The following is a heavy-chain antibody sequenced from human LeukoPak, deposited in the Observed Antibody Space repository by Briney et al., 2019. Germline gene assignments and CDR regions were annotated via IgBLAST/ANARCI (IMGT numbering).Heavy chain of an antibody. CDR3: ARESHNYYDSSGYDY. CDR1: GYTFTSYA. CDR2: INTNTGNP. V-gene: IGHV7-4-1*02. D-gene: IGHD3-22*01. Sequence: ASVKVSSKASGYTFTSYAMNWVRQAPGQGLEWMGWINTNTGNPTSAQGFTGRFVFSLDTSVSTAYLQISSLKAEDTAVYYCARESHNYYDSSGYDYWGQGTLVTVSS. J-gene: IGHJ4*02.